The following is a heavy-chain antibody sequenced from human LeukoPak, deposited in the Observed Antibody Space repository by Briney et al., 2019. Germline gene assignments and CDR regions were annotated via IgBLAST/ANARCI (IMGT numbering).Heavy chain of an antibody. CDR3: ARWDSSSGWFDP. CDR1: GFTFSSYA. CDR2: IYSGGST. J-gene: IGHJ5*02. Sequence: GGSLRLSCAASGFTFSSYAMSWVRQAPGKGLEWVSVIYSGGSTYYADSVKGRSTISRDNSKNTLYLQMNSLRAEDTAVYYCARWDSSSGWFDPWGQGTLVTVSS. D-gene: IGHD6-6*01. V-gene: IGHV3-66*01.